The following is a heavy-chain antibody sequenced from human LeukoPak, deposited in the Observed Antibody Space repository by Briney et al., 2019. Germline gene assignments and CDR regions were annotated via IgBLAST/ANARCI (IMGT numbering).Heavy chain of an antibody. J-gene: IGHJ6*04. CDR3: ASKQYYDFWSGLSPPTEDV. CDR1: GFTFSSYG. CDR2: IRYDGSNK. D-gene: IGHD3-3*01. V-gene: IGHV3-30*02. Sequence: GGSLRLSCAASGFTFSSYGMHWVRQAPGKGLEWVAFIRYDGSNKYYADSVKGRFTISRDNSKNTLYLQMNSLRAEDTAVYYCASKQYYDFWSGLSPPTEDVWGKGTTVTVSS.